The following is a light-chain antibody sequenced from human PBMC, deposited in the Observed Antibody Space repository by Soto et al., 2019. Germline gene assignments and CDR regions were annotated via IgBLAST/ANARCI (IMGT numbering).Light chain of an antibody. CDR3: QQSYNTPIT. CDR2: SAS. Sequence: IQLTQSPSSLSASVGDRVTITCRASLGISTSLNWYQQKPGKAPKLLIYSASSLQSGVPSRFSGSGSETDFTLAISSLQPEDFATYYCQQSYNTPITFGQGTRLEIK. J-gene: IGKJ5*01. V-gene: IGKV1-39*01. CDR1: LGISTS.